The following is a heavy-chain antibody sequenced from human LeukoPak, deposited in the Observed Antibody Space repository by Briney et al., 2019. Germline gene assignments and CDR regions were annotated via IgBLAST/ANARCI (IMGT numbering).Heavy chain of an antibody. CDR3: ARDLVSGSYFFGYFDY. D-gene: IGHD1-26*01. CDR1: GYTFTSYG. Sequence: GASVKVSCKASGYTFTSYGISWVRQAPGQGLEWMGWISAYNGNTNYAQKLQGRVTMTTDTSTSTAYMELRSLRSDDTAVYYCARDLVSGSYFFGYFDYWGQGTLVTVSS. CDR2: ISAYNGNT. J-gene: IGHJ4*02. V-gene: IGHV1-18*01.